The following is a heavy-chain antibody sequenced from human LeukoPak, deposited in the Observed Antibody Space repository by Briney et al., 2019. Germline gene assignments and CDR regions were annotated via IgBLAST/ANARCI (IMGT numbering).Heavy chain of an antibody. V-gene: IGHV4-39*01. CDR1: GGPISSSSYY. Sequence: PSETLSLTCTVSGGPISSSSYYWGWIRQPPGKGLEWIGSIYYSGSTYYNPSLKSRVTISVDTSKNQFSLKLSSVTAADTAVYYCARRPYTCYYVYWGQGTLVTVSS. D-gene: IGHD1-26*01. CDR3: ARRPYTCYYVY. J-gene: IGHJ4*02. CDR2: IYYSGST.